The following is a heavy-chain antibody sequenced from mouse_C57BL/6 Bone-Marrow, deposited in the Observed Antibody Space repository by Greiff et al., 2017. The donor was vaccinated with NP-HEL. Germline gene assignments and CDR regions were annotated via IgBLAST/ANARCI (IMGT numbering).Heavy chain of an antibody. V-gene: IGHV5S21*01. J-gene: IGHJ2*01. D-gene: IGHD3-1*01. CDR3: AGDHPPGAFDY. CDR1: GFTFSSYA. Sequence: EVKLVESGEGLVKPGGSLKLSCAASGFTFSSYAMSWVRQTPEKRLEWVAYISSGGDYTYYADTVKGRSTISRDNARNTLYLQMSSLKSEDTAMYYCAGDHPPGAFDYWGQGTTLTVSS. CDR2: ISSGGDYT.